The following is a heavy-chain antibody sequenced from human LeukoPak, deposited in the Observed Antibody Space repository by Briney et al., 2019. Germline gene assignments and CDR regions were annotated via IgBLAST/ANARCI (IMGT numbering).Heavy chain of an antibody. Sequence: PGGSLRLSCTASGFIFSSYGMHWVRQVPGKGLEGVTFIQYDGSNKYYADSVKGRFSISRDNSKNTMYLQMTSLRAEDTAVYYCATHEGAVAGTFWFDPWGQGTLVTVSS. CDR3: ATHEGAVAGTFWFDP. J-gene: IGHJ5*02. CDR1: GFIFSSYG. CDR2: IQYDGSNK. D-gene: IGHD6-19*01. V-gene: IGHV3-30*02.